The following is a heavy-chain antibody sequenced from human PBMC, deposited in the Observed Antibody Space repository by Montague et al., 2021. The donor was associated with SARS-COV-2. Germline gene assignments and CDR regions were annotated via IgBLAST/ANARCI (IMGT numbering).Heavy chain of an antibody. CDR1: GGSISSYY. J-gene: IGHJ4*02. CDR3: ARGDVEMATIKSGGPFYHFDY. D-gene: IGHD5-24*01. V-gene: IGHV4-59*13. CDR2: IYYSGSI. Sequence: SETLSLTCTVSGGSISSYYWSWIRQPPGKGLEWIGYIYYSGSINXNPSLKSPVTISVDTSKNQFSLKLSSVTAADTAVYYCARGDVEMATIKSGGPFYHFDYWGQGTLVTVSS.